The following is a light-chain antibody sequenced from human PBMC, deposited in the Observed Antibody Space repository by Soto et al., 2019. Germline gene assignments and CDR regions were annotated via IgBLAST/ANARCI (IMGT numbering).Light chain of an antibody. V-gene: IGLV2-14*01. CDR3: SSYTSSTTYV. CDR2: EVT. Sequence: QSALTQPASVSGSPGQSITISCTGTSGDVGGYKYVSWYQHHPDKAPKLIIYEVTNRPSGVSNRFSGSKSGNTAYLTISGLQAEDEAYYFCSSYTSSTTYVFGSGTKVTVL. J-gene: IGLJ1*01. CDR1: SGDVGGYKY.